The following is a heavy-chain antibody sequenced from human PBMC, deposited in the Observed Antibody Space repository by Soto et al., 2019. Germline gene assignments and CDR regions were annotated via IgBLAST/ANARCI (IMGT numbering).Heavy chain of an antibody. D-gene: IGHD3-22*01. CDR1: GFTFSSYS. J-gene: IGHJ6*02. CDR3: ARERTYYYDSSGYPGRYYYYYGMDV. CDR2: ISSSSSYI. V-gene: IGHV3-21*01. Sequence: GGSLRLSCAASGFTFSSYSMNWVRQAPGKGLEWVSSISSSSSYIYYADSVKGRFTISRDSAKNSLYLQMNSLRAEDTAVYYCARERTYYYDSSGYPGRYYYYYGMDVWGQGTTVTVSS.